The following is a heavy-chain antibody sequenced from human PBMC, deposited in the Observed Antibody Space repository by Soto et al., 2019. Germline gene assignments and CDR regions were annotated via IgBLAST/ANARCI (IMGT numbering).Heavy chain of an antibody. CDR1: GGSISSSSYY. D-gene: IGHD3-22*01. CDR2: IYYSGST. V-gene: IGHV4-39*01. J-gene: IGHJ6*02. CDR3: ARRTYYYDSSGYYPTYGMDV. Sequence: QLQLQESGPGLVKPSETLSRTCTVSGGSISSSSYYWGWIRQPPGKGLEWIGSIYYSGSTYYNPSLKSRVTISVDTSKNQFSLKLSSVTAADTAVYYCARRTYYYDSSGYYPTYGMDVWGQGTTVTVSS.